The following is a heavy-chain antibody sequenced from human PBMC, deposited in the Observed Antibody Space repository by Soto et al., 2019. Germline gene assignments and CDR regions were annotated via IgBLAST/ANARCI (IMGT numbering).Heavy chain of an antibody. V-gene: IGHV1-18*04. CDR1: GYTFTSYG. D-gene: IGHD4-4*01. CDR2: ISAYNGNT. CDR3: ARDGPHDYSNYENWFDP. Sequence: QFQLVQSGAEVKKPGASVKVSCKASGYTFTSYGISWVRQAPGQGLEWMGWISAYNGNTNYAQKLQGRVTMTTDTTTSTAYMELRSLRSDDTAVYYCARDGPHDYSNYENWFDPWGQGTLVTVSS. J-gene: IGHJ5*02.